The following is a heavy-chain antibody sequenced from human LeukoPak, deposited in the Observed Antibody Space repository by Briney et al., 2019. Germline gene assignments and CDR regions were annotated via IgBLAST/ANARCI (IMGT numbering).Heavy chain of an antibody. CDR2: INSDGSST. V-gene: IGHV3-74*01. CDR1: GFTFSSYW. CDR3: ARVGHSSGRQNWFDP. J-gene: IGHJ5*02. Sequence: GGSLRLSCAASGFTFSSYWMHWVRQAPGKGLVWVSRINSDGSSTSYADSVKGRFTVPRDNAKNTLYLQMNSLRAEDTAVYYCARVGHSSGRQNWFDPWGQGTLVTVSS. D-gene: IGHD3-22*01.